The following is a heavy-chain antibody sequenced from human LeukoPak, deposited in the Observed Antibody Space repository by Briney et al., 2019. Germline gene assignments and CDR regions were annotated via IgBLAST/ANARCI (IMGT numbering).Heavy chain of an antibody. Sequence: GASVKVSCKASGYTCTSYGISWVRQAPGQGLEWMGWISAYNSNTNYAQKLQGRVTMTTDTSTSTAYMELRSLRSDDTAVYYCARESGSSGWIPVLRSSPYYYYGMDVWGQGTTVTVSS. CDR3: ARESGSSGWIPVLRSSPYYYYGMDV. D-gene: IGHD6-19*01. V-gene: IGHV1-18*01. CDR1: GYTCTSYG. CDR2: ISAYNSNT. J-gene: IGHJ6*02.